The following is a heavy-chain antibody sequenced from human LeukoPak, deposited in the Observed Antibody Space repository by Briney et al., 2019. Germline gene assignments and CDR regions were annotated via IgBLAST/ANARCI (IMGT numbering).Heavy chain of an antibody. CDR1: GYSFTAYY. J-gene: IGHJ3*02. V-gene: IGHV1-2*02. Sequence: ASVKVSCKASGYSFTAYYMHWVRQAPGQGLEWMGWINPNSGDTNYAQNFQGRVTMTRDTSISTAYMELSWLKSDDTALYYCARGMGTGRAFDTWGQGTKVTVSS. D-gene: IGHD1-1*01. CDR3: ARGMGTGRAFDT. CDR2: INPNSGDT.